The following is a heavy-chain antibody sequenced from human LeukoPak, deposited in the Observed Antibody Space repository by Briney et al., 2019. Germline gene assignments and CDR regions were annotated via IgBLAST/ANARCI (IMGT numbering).Heavy chain of an antibody. D-gene: IGHD5-12*01. CDR3: AIGYSGYEGPLDY. J-gene: IGHJ4*02. CDR1: GYSISSGYY. V-gene: IGHV4-38-2*02. Sequence: SETLSLTCTVSGYSISSGYYWGWIRQPPGKGLEWIGSIYHSGSTYYNPSLKSRVTISVDTSKNQFSLKLSSVTAADTAVYYCAIGYSGYEGPLDYWGQGTLVTVSS. CDR2: IYHSGST.